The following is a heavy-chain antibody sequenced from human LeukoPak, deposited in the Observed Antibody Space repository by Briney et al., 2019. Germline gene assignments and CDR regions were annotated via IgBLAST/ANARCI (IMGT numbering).Heavy chain of an antibody. V-gene: IGHV1-18*04. D-gene: IGHD1-26*01. CDR1: GYTFSSYG. Sequence: GASVKVSCKASGYTFSSYGLSWVRQAPGQGLEWMGWISVHNGNTNYAQKFQGRVTITADESTSTAYMELSSLRSEDTAVYYCARGEAGATGPDYWGQGTLVTVSS. CDR2: ISVHNGNT. CDR3: ARGEAGATGPDY. J-gene: IGHJ4*02.